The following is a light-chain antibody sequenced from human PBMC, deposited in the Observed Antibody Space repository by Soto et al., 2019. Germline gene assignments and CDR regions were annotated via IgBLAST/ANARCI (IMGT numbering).Light chain of an antibody. CDR2: DAS. V-gene: IGKV3-20*01. CDR1: QSPLNNY. Sequence: DILLTQSPDTLSVSPGERAILSCRATQSPLNNYLAWYQRRPGQPPRLLIYDASTRATGVPERFSGSGSGTDFTLTITSLEPEDFAVYYCQQYGASPRTFGQGTKVEIK. CDR3: QQYGASPRT. J-gene: IGKJ1*01.